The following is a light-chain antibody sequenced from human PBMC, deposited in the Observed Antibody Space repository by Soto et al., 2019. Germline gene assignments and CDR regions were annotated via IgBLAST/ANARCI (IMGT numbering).Light chain of an antibody. J-gene: IGKJ1*01. CDR3: QQRSKWPPWT. V-gene: IGKV3-11*01. CDR1: QSVSSS. CDR2: DAS. Sequence: EIVLTQSPATLSLSPGERATISCRASQSVSSSLAWYQQKPGQAPRLLIYDASNRATGIPARFSGSGSGADVTLTISSLEPEEVAVYYCQQRSKWPPWTFGQGTKVEIK.